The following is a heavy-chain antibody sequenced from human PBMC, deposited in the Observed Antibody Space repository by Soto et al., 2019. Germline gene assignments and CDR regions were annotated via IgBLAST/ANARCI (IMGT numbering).Heavy chain of an antibody. J-gene: IGHJ6*02. V-gene: IGHV3-23*01. D-gene: IGHD4-4*01. CDR1: GFTFSSYG. CDR3: AKQRKYSAYYYPMDV. Sequence: EMHLLESGGGLVQPGGSLRLSCVASGFTFSSYGMSWVRQAPGKGLEWVAGISGISGRTDYADSVKGRFTISRDNSNNILYLQLNSLRAEDTAIYYCAKQRKYSAYYYPMDVWGQGATFTVSS. CDR2: ISGISGRT.